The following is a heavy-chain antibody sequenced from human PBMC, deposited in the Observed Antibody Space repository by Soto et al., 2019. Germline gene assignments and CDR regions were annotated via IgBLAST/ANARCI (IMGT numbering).Heavy chain of an antibody. CDR3: ARTADTSVYYFDY. Sequence: EVQLVESGGGLVQPGGSLRLSCAASGFTLSRYWLHWFRQAPGKGLAWDSRIKSDGSSTSYADSVKGRFTISRDNAKNTLYLQMNSLRAEDTAVYYCARTADTSVYYFDYWGQGTLVTVSS. D-gene: IGHD3-16*01. J-gene: IGHJ4*02. V-gene: IGHV3-74*01. CDR1: GFTLSRYW. CDR2: IKSDGSST.